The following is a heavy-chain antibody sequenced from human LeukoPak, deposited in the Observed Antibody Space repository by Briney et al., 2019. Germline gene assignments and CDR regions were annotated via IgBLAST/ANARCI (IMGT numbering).Heavy chain of an antibody. Sequence: ASVKVSCKVSGYTLTELSMHWVRQAPGKGLEGMGGFDPEDGETIYAQKFQGRLTMTEDTSTDAAYMELSSLRSEDTAGYYCATEGTSSPMDVGGEGTTVTVSS. CDR2: FDPEDGET. J-gene: IGHJ6*04. CDR3: ATEGTSSPMDV. CDR1: GYTLTELS. V-gene: IGHV1-24*01. D-gene: IGHD2-2*01.